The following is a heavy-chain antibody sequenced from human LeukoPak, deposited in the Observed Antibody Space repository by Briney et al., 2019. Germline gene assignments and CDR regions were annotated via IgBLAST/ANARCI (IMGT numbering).Heavy chain of an antibody. J-gene: IGHJ4*02. CDR2: IKQDGSEK. V-gene: IGHV3-7*01. CDR1: GFTFSSYW. D-gene: IGHD6-19*01. CDR3: ARLARPRVREQWLVRGYFDY. Sequence: GGSLRLSCAASGFTFSSYWMSWVRQAPGKGLEWVANIKQDGSEKYYVDSVKGRFTISRDNAKNSLYLQMNSLRAEDTAVYYCARLARPRVREQWLVRGYFDYWGQGTLVTVSS.